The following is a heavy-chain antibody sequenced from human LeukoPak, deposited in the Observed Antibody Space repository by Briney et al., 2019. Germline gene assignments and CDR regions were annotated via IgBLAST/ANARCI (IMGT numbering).Heavy chain of an antibody. Sequence: SQTLSLTCTVSGGSISSGDYYWSWIHQPPGKGLEWIGYIYYSGSTNYNPSLKSRVTISVDTSKNQFSLKLSSVTAADTAVYYCARLPHVLRFLEWLSYWGQGTLVTVSS. D-gene: IGHD3-3*01. CDR3: ARLPHVLRFLEWLSY. CDR2: IYYSGST. J-gene: IGHJ4*02. V-gene: IGHV4-30-4*08. CDR1: GGSISSGDYY.